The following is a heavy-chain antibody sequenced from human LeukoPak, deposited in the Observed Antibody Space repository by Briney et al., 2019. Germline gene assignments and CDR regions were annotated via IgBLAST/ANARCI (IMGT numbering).Heavy chain of an antibody. V-gene: IGHV3-23*01. CDR1: GFTVSSNF. CDR3: ARWLQRPIDC. CDR2: ISTSGGDT. D-gene: IGHD5-24*01. J-gene: IGHJ4*02. Sequence: SGGSLRLSCAASGFTVSSNFMSWVRQAPGKGLEWVSAISTSGGDTYYVDSVRGRFTISRDNSKNTLYLQMNSLRAEDTAVYYCARWLQRPIDCWGQGTLVTVSS.